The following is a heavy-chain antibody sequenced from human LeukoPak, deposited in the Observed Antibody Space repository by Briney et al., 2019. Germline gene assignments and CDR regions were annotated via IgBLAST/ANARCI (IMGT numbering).Heavy chain of an antibody. V-gene: IGHV3-11*04. CDR2: ISGSGSPI. Sequence: GGSLRPSCAASGFTFSDYYMSWIRQAPGKGLEWVSYISGSGSPIYYADSMKGRLTISRDNAKNSLYLQMNSLRADDTAVYYCARDRGAARHFDYWGQGTLVTVSS. D-gene: IGHD6-6*01. J-gene: IGHJ4*02. CDR3: ARDRGAARHFDY. CDR1: GFTFSDYY.